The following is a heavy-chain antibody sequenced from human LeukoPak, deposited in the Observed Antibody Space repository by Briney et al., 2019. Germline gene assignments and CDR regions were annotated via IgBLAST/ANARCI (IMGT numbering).Heavy chain of an antibody. Sequence: ASVKVSCKASGYTFTSYYMHWVRQAPGQGLEWMGIINPSGGSTSYAQKFQGRVTMTRDTSTSTVYMELSSLRSEDTAVYYCARDFPPPDFWSGYSIGSQRSASDYWGQGTLVTVSS. CDR1: GYTFTSYY. J-gene: IGHJ4*02. CDR3: ARDFPPPDFWSGYSIGSQRSASDY. V-gene: IGHV1-46*01. D-gene: IGHD3-3*01. CDR2: INPSGGST.